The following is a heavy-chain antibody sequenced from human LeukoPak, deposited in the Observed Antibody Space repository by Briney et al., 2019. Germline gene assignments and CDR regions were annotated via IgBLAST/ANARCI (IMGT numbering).Heavy chain of an antibody. J-gene: IGHJ4*02. D-gene: IGHD3-22*01. CDR2: ISSSNSYI. V-gene: IGHV3-21*01. CDR1: GFTFSSYS. Sequence: GGSLRLSCAASGFTFSSYSMNWVRQAPGKGLEWVSSISSSNSYIYYADSVKGRFTISRDNAKNSLYLQMNSLRAEDTAVYYCARGHYYDSSGYDYWGQGTLVTVSS. CDR3: ARGHYYDSSGYDY.